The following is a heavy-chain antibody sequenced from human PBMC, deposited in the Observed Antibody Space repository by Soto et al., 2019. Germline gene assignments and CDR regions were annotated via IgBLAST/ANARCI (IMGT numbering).Heavy chain of an antibody. CDR1: GGTFSSYA. CDR2: IIPIFGTA. D-gene: IGHD5-18*01. J-gene: IGHJ5*02. Sequence: SVKVSCKASGGTFSSYAISWVRQAPGQGLEWMGGIIPIFGTANYAQKFQGRVTITADESTSTAYMELSSLRSEDTAVYYCARDAGIQLWFRQEDWFDPWGQGTLVTVSS. V-gene: IGHV1-69*13. CDR3: ARDAGIQLWFRQEDWFDP.